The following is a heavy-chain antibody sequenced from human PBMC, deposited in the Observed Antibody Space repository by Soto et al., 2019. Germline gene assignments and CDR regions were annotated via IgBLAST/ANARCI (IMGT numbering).Heavy chain of an antibody. D-gene: IGHD3-10*01. CDR1: GCTFSSYA. CDR3: ARVDTPGYYYGWGSYHNDYYFDY. CDR2: IIPIFGTA. Sequence: SVKVSCKASGCTFSSYAISWVRQAPGQGLEWMGGIIPIFGTANYAQKFQGRVTITADESTSTAYMELSSLRSEDTAVYYCARVDTPGYYYGWGSYHNDYYFDYWGQGTLVTVSS. J-gene: IGHJ4*02. V-gene: IGHV1-69*13.